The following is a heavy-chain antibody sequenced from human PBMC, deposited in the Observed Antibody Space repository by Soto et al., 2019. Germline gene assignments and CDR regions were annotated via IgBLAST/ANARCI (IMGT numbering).Heavy chain of an antibody. D-gene: IGHD1-26*01. CDR1: GFTFSSYV. CDR2: ISYDGSNK. CDR3: AKDLRRWERAAGDS. J-gene: IGHJ4*02. Sequence: QVQLVESGGGVVQPGRSIRLSCAASGFTFSSYVMHWVRQAPGKGLEWVAVISYDGSNKYYADSVKGRFTVSRDNSKNTLYLQMNSLRTEDTAVYYCAKDLRRWERAAGDSWGQGTLVTVSS. V-gene: IGHV3-30*18.